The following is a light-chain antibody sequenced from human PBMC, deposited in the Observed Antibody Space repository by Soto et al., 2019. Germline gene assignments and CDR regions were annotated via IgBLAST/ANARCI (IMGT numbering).Light chain of an antibody. CDR1: RVDIVSYNR. V-gene: IGLV2-14*01. Sequence: QSALPQPAPFSGPPGQPLTISCIGTRVDIVSYNRVSWYQQHPGKAPKLIIYEVTDRPSGVSNRFSGSKSGNTASLTISGLQAEDEAEYYCSSYTNINTRACVFGTGTKVTVL. CDR3: SSYTNINTRACV. J-gene: IGLJ1*01. CDR2: EVT.